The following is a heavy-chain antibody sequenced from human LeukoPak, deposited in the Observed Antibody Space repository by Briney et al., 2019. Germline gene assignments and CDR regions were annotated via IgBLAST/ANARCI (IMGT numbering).Heavy chain of an antibody. J-gene: IGHJ4*02. Sequence: GGSLRLSCVASGVPSSNYRMTWVRQAPGKGLEWVATVKKDVSEKYYVDSVKGRFTVSRDNAKNSLYLQMNSLRAEDTAGYYCAAGGYWGQGTLVTVSS. CDR1: GVPSSNYR. CDR2: VKKDVSEK. D-gene: IGHD3-16*01. CDR3: AAGGY. V-gene: IGHV3-7*05.